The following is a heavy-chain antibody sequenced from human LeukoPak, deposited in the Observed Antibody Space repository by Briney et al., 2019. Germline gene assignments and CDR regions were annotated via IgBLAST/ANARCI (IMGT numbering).Heavy chain of an antibody. Sequence: GGSLRLSCAASGFTFSSYAMHWVRQAPGKGLEWVAVTSYDGSNKYYADSVKGRFTISRDNSKNTLYLQMNSLRAEDTAVYYCARGELYYDILTGKNPPFDYWGQGTLVTVSS. CDR2: TSYDGSNK. D-gene: IGHD3-9*01. CDR1: GFTFSSYA. J-gene: IGHJ4*02. CDR3: ARGELYYDILTGKNPPFDY. V-gene: IGHV3-30*04.